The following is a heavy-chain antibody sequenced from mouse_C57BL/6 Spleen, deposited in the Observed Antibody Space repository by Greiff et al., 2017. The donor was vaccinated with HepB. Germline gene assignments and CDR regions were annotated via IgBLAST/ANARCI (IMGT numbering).Heavy chain of an antibody. CDR3: ARSGEKDYFDY. V-gene: IGHV1-72*01. Sequence: VQLQQPGAELVKPGASVKLSCKASGYTFTSYWMHWVKQRPGRGLEWIGRIDPNSGGTKYNEKFKSKATLTVDKPSSTAYMQLSSLTSGDSAVYYCARSGEKDYFDYWGQGTTLTVSS. D-gene: IGHD3-1*01. J-gene: IGHJ2*01. CDR2: IDPNSGGT. CDR1: GYTFTSYW.